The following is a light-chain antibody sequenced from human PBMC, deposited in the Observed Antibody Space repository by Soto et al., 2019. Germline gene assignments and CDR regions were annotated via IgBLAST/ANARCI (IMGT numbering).Light chain of an antibody. J-gene: IGLJ3*02. CDR2: EVN. CDR1: GSDIGNYNL. V-gene: IGLV2-23*02. Sequence: QSVLTQPAAVSGSLGQSITISCSGSGSDIGNYNLVSWYQQQPGKVPRLIIYEVNKGPSGVSNRFSGSKSGNTASLTISDLQPDDECLYYCCSYAGSSLWMFGGGTQRPS. CDR3: CSYAGSSLWM.